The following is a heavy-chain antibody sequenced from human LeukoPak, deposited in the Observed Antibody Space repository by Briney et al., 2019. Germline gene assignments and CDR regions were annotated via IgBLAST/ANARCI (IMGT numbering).Heavy chain of an antibody. CDR1: GYTFTSYG. CDR2: ISAYNGNT. D-gene: IGHD1-26*01. Sequence: GASVKVSCKASGYTFTSYGISWVRQAPGQGLEWIGWISAYNGNTNYAQKLQGRVTMTTDTSTSTAYMELRSLRSDDTAVYYCARAAYVGATYNTHWYFDLWGRGTLVTVSS. CDR3: ARAAYVGATYNTHWYFDL. J-gene: IGHJ2*01. V-gene: IGHV1-18*01.